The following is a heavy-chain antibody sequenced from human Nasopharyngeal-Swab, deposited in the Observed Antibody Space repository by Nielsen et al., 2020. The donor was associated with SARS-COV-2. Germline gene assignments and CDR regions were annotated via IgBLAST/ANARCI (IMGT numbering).Heavy chain of an antibody. CDR1: GFTFDDYA. CDR3: AKDSSGSYLGHFQH. Sequence: SLKISCAASGFTFDDYAMHWVRPAPGKGLEWVSGISWNSGSIGYADSVKGRFTISRDNAKNSLYLQMNSLRAEDTALYYCAKDSSGSYLGHFQHWGQGTLVTVSS. CDR2: ISWNSGSI. D-gene: IGHD1-26*01. J-gene: IGHJ1*01. V-gene: IGHV3-9*01.